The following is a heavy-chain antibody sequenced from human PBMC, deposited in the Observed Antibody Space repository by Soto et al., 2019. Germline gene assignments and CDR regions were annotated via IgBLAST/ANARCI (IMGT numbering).Heavy chain of an antibody. D-gene: IGHD3-22*01. CDR3: ARGLCDSSGWDFDI. CDR2: IYYSGST. CDR1: GGATSIHY. Sequence: SLKWPSAGGATSIHYGRWNRRAPGKGLEWIGYIYYSGSTIYNPSIKSRVTISVDTSKNQFSMKMSSVTAADTDVYYGARGLCDSSGWDFDIWGQ. V-gene: IGHV4-59*11. J-gene: IGHJ3*02.